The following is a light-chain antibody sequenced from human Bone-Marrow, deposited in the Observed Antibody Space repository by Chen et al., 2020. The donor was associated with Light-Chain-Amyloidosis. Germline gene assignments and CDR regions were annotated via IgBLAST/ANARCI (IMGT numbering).Light chain of an antibody. Sequence: EIVLTQSPGTLSLSPGEGANLSCRASQTIRSNYLTWYQQKFGQAPRLLIYGSSSRTTGIPDRFTGSGSGTDFTLTINRLEPEDFARYYCQQYGTSPLTFGGGTKVEIK. V-gene: IGKV3-20*01. CDR1: QTIRSNY. CDR3: QQYGTSPLT. J-gene: IGKJ4*01. CDR2: GSS.